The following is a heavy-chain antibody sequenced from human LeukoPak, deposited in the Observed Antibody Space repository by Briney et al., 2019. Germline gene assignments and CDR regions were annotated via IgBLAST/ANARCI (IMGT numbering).Heavy chain of an antibody. J-gene: IGHJ4*02. CDR1: GGSFSGYY. CDR3: ARGGRQYSSSWYVGY. V-gene: IGHV4-34*01. D-gene: IGHD6-13*01. CDR2: INHSGST. Sequence: SETLSLTCAVYGGSFSGYYWSWIRQPPGKGLEWIGEINHSGSTNYNPSLKSRVTISVDTSKNQFSLKLSSVTAADTAVYCCARGGRQYSSSWYVGYWGQGTLVTVSS.